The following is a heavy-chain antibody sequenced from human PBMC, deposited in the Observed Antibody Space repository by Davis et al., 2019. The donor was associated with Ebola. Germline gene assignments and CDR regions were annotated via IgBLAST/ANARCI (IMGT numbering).Heavy chain of an antibody. CDR3: ARAGYSSSRGWFDP. J-gene: IGHJ5*02. CDR1: GESFSGYY. Sequence: PGGSLRLSCAVYGESFSGYYWSWIRQPPGKGLEWIGEINHSGGTNDNPSLKSRFTISVDTSKNQFSLKVSSVTAADTAVYFCARAGYSSSRGWFDPWGQGTLVTVSS. V-gene: IGHV4-34*01. D-gene: IGHD6-13*01. CDR2: INHSGGT.